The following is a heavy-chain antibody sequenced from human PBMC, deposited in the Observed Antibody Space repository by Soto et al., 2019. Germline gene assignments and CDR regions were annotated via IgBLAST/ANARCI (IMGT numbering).Heavy chain of an antibody. V-gene: IGHV3-48*02. Sequence: GGSLRLSCAASGFTFSSYSMNWVRQAPGKGLEWVSYISSSSSTIYYADSVKGRFTISRDNAKNSLYLQMNSLRDEDTAVYYCATDGTVTTPGVSDFWGQGTLVTVSS. CDR1: GFTFSSYS. CDR2: ISSSSSTI. D-gene: IGHD4-4*01. J-gene: IGHJ4*02. CDR3: ATDGTVTTPGVSDF.